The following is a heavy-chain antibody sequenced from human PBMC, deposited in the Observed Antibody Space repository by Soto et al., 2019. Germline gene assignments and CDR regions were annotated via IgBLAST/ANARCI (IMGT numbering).Heavy chain of an antibody. CDR3: ARDPRYSSGQGGIFQH. J-gene: IGHJ1*01. V-gene: IGHV1-18*01. D-gene: IGHD6-19*01. Sequence: QVQLVQSGAEVKKPGASVKVSCKASGYTFTSYGISWVRQAPGQGLAWMGWISAYNGNTNYAQKLQCRVTMTTDTSTSTAYMEMRSMRSDDTAVYYCARDPRYSSGQGGIFQHWGQGTLVTVSS. CDR2: ISAYNGNT. CDR1: GYTFTSYG.